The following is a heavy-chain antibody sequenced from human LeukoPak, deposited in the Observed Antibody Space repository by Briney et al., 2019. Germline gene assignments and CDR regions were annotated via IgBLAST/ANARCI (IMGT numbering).Heavy chain of an antibody. J-gene: IGHJ5*02. CDR2: ISGGNT. D-gene: IGHD2-2*01. CDR3: AKGGPGGSSNT. Sequence: GGSLRLSCAASGFTFGTYIMRWVRQAPGKWLEWVSSISGGNTDYADSVKGRFTISSDNSKKTLYLQMNSLRVEDTAVYYCAKGGPGGSSNTWGQGTLVTVSS. V-gene: IGHV3-23*01. CDR1: GFTFGTYI.